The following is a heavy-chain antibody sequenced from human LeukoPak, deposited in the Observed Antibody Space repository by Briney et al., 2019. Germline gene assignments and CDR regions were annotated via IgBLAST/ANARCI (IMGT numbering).Heavy chain of an antibody. Sequence: SETLSLTCTVSGGSISSYYWSWIWQPAGKGLEWIGRIYTSGSTNYNPSLKSRVTISVDTSKNQFSLKLSSVTAADTAVYYCARDRKLTGDRYFDLWGRGTLVTVSS. CDR2: IYTSGST. J-gene: IGHJ2*01. D-gene: IGHD7-27*01. V-gene: IGHV4-4*07. CDR3: ARDRKLTGDRYFDL. CDR1: GGSISSYY.